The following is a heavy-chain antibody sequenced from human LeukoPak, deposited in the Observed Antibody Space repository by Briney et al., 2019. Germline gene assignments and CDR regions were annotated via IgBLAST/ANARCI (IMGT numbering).Heavy chain of an antibody. Sequence: PGESLRLSCAASGFTFSSYWMHWVRQAPGKGLMWVSRIDSDGSTTTYADSVKGRFTISRDNAKNTLYLQMNSLRAEDTAVYYCARDSGNWLGPWGQRTLVTVSS. CDR3: ARDSGNWLGP. V-gene: IGHV3-74*01. D-gene: IGHD3-10*01. CDR1: GFTFSSYW. CDR2: IDSDGSTT. J-gene: IGHJ5*02.